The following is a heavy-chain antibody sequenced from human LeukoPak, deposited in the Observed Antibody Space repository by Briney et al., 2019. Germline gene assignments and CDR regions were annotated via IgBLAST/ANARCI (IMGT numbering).Heavy chain of an antibody. J-gene: IGHJ6*03. CDR3: ARDLSSYYDILTGYDSQGYYYYYMDV. Sequence: SGGSLRLSCAASGFTVSSNYMSWVRQAPGKGLEWVSVIYSGGSTYYADSVKGRFTISRDNSKNTLYLQMNSLRAEDTAVYYCARDLSSYYDILTGYDSQGYYYYYMDVWGKGTTVTISS. CDR1: GFTVSSNY. CDR2: IYSGGST. V-gene: IGHV3-66*01. D-gene: IGHD3-9*01.